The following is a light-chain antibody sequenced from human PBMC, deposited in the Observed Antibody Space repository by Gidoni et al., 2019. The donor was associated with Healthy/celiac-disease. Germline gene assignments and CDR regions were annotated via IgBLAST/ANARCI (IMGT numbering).Light chain of an antibody. V-gene: IGKV3-15*01. Sequence: EIGMTKSPATLSVSPGERATLSCRASQSVSSNLAWYQQKPGQAPRLLIYGASTRATGIPARFSGSGSGTEFTLTISSLQSEDFAVYYCQQYNNWPATFGQGTKVEIK. CDR2: GAS. CDR1: QSVSSN. J-gene: IGKJ1*01. CDR3: QQYNNWPAT.